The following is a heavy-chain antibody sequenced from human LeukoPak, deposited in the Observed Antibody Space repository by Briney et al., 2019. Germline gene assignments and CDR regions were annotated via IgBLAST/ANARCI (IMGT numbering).Heavy chain of an antibody. Sequence: ASVKVSCKASGYTFTGYYMHWVRQAPGQGLEWMGWINPNSSGTNYAQKFQGRVTMTRDTSISTAYMELSRLRSDDTAVYYCARGRDSGYDWVYWGQGTLVTVSS. CDR1: GYTFTGYY. D-gene: IGHD5-12*01. CDR2: INPNSSGT. V-gene: IGHV1-2*02. J-gene: IGHJ4*02. CDR3: ARGRDSGYDWVY.